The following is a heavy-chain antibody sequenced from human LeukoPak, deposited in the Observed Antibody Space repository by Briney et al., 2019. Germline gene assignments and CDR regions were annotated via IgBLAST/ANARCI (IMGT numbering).Heavy chain of an antibody. V-gene: IGHV1-58*02. J-gene: IGHJ5*02. D-gene: IGHD2-2*01. CDR3: AGPLCLRGGYCSTNP. Sequence: SVKVSCKASGFTFTSSAMQWVRQARGQRLEWIGWIVVGSGNTNYAQKFQERVTITRDMSTSTAYMELSSLRSEDTAVYYCAGPLCLRGGYCSTNPWGQGTLVTVSS. CDR1: GFTFTSSA. CDR2: IVVGSGNT.